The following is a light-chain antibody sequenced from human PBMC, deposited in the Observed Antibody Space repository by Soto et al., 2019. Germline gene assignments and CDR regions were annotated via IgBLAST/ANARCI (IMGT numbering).Light chain of an antibody. CDR2: ASY. CDR3: LQSDSYPHT. J-gene: IGKJ2*01. Sequence: DIQMTQSPSSVSASVGDRVTLTCRASQGISSWLAWDQQKPGKAPKLLIYASYILHSGVPSRFSGSGSGTPCTLTISSRQPEDSATYYCLQSDSYPHTFGRGTKLEIK. CDR1: QGISSW. V-gene: IGKV1-12*01.